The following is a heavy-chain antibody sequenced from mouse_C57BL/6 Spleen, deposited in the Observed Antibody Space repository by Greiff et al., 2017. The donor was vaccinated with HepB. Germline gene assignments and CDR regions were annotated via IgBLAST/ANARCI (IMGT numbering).Heavy chain of an antibody. D-gene: IGHD3-2*02. CDR1: GYAFTNYL. CDR2: INPGSGGT. Sequence: VQLQQSGAELVRPGTSVKVSCKASGYAFTNYLIEWVKQRPGQGLEWIGVINPGSGGTNYNEKFKGKATLPADKSSSTAYRQLSSLTSEDSAVYFCARDSSGYVGYAMDYWGQGTSVTVSS. CDR3: ARDSSGYVGYAMDY. V-gene: IGHV1-54*01. J-gene: IGHJ4*01.